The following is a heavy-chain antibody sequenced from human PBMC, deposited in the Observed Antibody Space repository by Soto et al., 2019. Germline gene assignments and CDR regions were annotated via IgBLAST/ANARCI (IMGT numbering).Heavy chain of an antibody. CDR1: GFTFSSYA. Sequence: EVQLLESGGDLIQPGGSPRLSCAASGFTFSSYAMGWVRQAPGKGLEWVSAISGATGLTFYEDSVKGRFTISRDNSKNTLFLQMNSLRAEDTAVYYCAKDSLLRFGGDYWGQGTLVTVSS. CDR3: AKDSLLRFGGDY. V-gene: IGHV3-23*01. D-gene: IGHD2-21*02. J-gene: IGHJ4*02. CDR2: ISGATGLT.